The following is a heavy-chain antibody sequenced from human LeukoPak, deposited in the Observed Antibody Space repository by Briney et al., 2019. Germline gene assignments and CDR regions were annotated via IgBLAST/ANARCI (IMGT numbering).Heavy chain of an antibody. Sequence: GGSLRLSCAASRFIFSGYTMNWVRQAPGKGLEWVSSISSSSSYIYYADSVKGRFTISRDNAKISLYLQMNSLRAEDTAVYYCARGSDSGSYPSYFDFWGQGTLVTVSS. V-gene: IGHV3-21*01. CDR1: RFIFSGYT. CDR2: ISSSSSYI. J-gene: IGHJ4*02. CDR3: ARGSDSGSYPSYFDF. D-gene: IGHD1-26*01.